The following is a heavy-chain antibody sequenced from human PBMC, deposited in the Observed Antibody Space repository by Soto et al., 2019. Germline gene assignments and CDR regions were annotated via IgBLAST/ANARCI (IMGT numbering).Heavy chain of an antibody. CDR3: AKAPIAYCGGDCYSDY. D-gene: IGHD2-21*02. CDR1: GFFFSSYA. J-gene: IGHJ4*02. V-gene: IGHV3-23*01. Sequence: GGSLRISCAASGFFFSSYAMSGVRQAPGKGLEWVSAISGIGGSTYYADSVKGRFTISRDNSKNTLYLQMKRLRAEDTAVYYCAKAPIAYCGGDCYSDYWGQGTLVTVSS. CDR2: ISGIGGST.